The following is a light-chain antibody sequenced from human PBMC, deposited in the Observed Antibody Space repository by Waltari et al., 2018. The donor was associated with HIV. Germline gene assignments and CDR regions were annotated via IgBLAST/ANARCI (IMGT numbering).Light chain of an antibody. Sequence: QSVLTQPPSVSAAPGQKVTISCSGSSSNIGNNYVSWYQQLPGTAPKLLIYDSANRPSWIPDRFSGSKSGTSATLGITGLQTGDEADYYCGTWDSSLSAGVFGAGTKLTVL. CDR1: SSNIGNNY. CDR3: GTWDSSLSAGV. J-gene: IGLJ3*02. CDR2: DSA. V-gene: IGLV1-51*01.